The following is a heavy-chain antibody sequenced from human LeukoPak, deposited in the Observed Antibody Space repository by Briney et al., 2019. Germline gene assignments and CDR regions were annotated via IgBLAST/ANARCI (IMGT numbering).Heavy chain of an antibody. CDR1: GGSMSSYY. V-gene: IGHV4-59*01. Sequence: KPSETLSLTCTVSGGSMSSYYWSWIRQPPGKGLEWIGYIYYSGCTNYNPSLKSRVTISVDTSKNQFSLKLSSVTAAYTAVYYCARGVWFGGNAFDIWGQGTMVTVSS. CDR3: ARGVWFGGNAFDI. D-gene: IGHD3-10*01. J-gene: IGHJ3*02. CDR2: IYYSGCT.